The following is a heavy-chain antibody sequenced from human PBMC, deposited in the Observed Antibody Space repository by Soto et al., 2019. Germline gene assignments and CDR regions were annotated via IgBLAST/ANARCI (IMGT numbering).Heavy chain of an antibody. CDR3: ARGGGDGQQLVPTRFGWFDP. V-gene: IGHV4-34*01. J-gene: IGHJ5*02. D-gene: IGHD6-13*01. Sequence: PSETLSLTCAAYGGSFSGYYWSWIRQPPGKGLEWIGEINHSGSTNYNPSLKSRVTISVDTSKNQFSLKLSSVTAADTAVYYCARGGGDGQQLVPTRFGWFDPWGQGTLVTVSS. CDR1: GGSFSGYY. CDR2: INHSGST.